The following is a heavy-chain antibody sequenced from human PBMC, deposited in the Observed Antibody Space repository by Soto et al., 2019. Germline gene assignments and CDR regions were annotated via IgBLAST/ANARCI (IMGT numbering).Heavy chain of an antibody. CDR3: AKGGWGAARPSYYYYYGMDV. V-gene: IGHV3-23*01. CDR1: GFTFSSYA. CDR2: ISGSGGST. J-gene: IGHJ6*02. Sequence: GGFLRLPCAASGFTFSSYAMSWVRQAPGKGLEWVSAISGSGGSTYYADSVKGRFTISRDNSKNTLYLQMNSLRAEDTAVYYCAKGGWGAARPSYYYYYGMDVWGQGTTVTVSS. D-gene: IGHD6-6*01.